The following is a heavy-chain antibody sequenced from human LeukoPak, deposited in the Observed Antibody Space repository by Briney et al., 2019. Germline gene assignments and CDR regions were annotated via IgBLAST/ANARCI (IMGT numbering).Heavy chain of an antibody. CDR3: ARETSQEGAHYMDV. V-gene: IGHV4-59*01. D-gene: IGHD3-16*01. CDR1: GGSISSYY. J-gene: IGHJ6*03. Sequence: SETLSLTCTVSGGSISSYYWSWIRQPAGKGLEYIGYIYYSGSTNYNPSLKSRLTISVDTSKNQFSLKLSSVTAADTAVYYCARETSQEGAHYMDVWGKGTTVTISS. CDR2: IYYSGST.